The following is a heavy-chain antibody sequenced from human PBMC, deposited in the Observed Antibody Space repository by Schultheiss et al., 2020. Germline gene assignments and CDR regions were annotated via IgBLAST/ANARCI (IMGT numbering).Heavy chain of an antibody. V-gene: IGHV1-18*01. D-gene: IGHD2-2*01. CDR2: ISAYNGNT. CDR1: GYTFTSYG. CDR3: ARDRYCSSTSCYFTYYYYYYGMDV. J-gene: IGHJ6*04. Sequence: ASVKVSCKASGYTFTSYGISWVRQAPGQGLEWMGWISAYNGNTNYAQKLQGRVTMTTDTSTSTAYMELRSLRSDDTAVYYCARDRYCSSTSCYFTYYYYYYGMDVWGKGTTVTVAS.